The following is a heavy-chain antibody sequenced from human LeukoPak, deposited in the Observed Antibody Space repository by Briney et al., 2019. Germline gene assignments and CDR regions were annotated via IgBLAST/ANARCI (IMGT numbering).Heavy chain of an antibody. CDR3: AIRAARPERYFDY. D-gene: IGHD6-6*01. V-gene: IGHV4-39*01. Sequence: SETLSLTCTVSGGSISSSSYYWGWIRHPPGRWLEWVGSIYYSGSTYYNPSLKSRVTISVDTSKNQFSLKLSSVSAADTAVYYCAIRAARPERYFDYWGQGTLVTVSS. CDR2: IYYSGST. CDR1: GGSISSSSYY. J-gene: IGHJ4*02.